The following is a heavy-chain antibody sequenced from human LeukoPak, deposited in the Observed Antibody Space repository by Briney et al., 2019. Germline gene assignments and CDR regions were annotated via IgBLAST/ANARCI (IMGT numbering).Heavy chain of an antibody. Sequence: ASVKVSCKASGYTFTSYDINWVRQATGQGLEWMGWMNPNSGNTGYAQKFQGRVTMTRNTSISTAYIELSSLRSEDTAVYYCARGYDYVWGSYHPGDWGQGTLVTVSS. V-gene: IGHV1-8*02. CDR2: MNPNSGNT. CDR1: GYTFTSYD. D-gene: IGHD3-16*02. CDR3: ARGYDYVWGSYHPGD. J-gene: IGHJ4*02.